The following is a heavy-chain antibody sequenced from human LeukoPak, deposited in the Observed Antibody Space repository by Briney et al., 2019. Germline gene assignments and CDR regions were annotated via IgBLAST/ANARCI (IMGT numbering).Heavy chain of an antibody. CDR2: IYYGGST. CDR1: GGSISTYY. J-gene: IGHJ4*02. CDR3: ARTGISGPDY. Sequence: SETLSLTCTVSGGSISTYYWSWIRQPPGKGLEWIGYIYYGGSTNYNPSLKSRVTIPVDTSKNQFSLKLSSVTAADTAVYYCARTGISGPDYWGQGTLVTVSS. V-gene: IGHV4-59*01. D-gene: IGHD3-3*02.